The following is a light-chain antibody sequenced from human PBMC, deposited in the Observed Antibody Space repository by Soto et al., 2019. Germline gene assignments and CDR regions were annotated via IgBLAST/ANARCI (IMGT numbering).Light chain of an antibody. J-gene: IGKJ1*01. CDR2: KAS. Sequence: DIQMTQSPSTLPASVGDRVTITCRASQTISSWLAWYQQKPGKAPKLLIYKASSLESGVPSRFSGSGSGTEFTLTISSLQPDDSATYYCQQSDSMPWTFGQGTKVDI. CDR3: QQSDSMPWT. CDR1: QTISSW. V-gene: IGKV1-5*03.